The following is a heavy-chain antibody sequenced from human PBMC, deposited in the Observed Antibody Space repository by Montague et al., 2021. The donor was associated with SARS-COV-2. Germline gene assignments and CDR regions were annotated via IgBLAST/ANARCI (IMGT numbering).Heavy chain of an antibody. V-gene: IGHV4-4*07. J-gene: IGHJ5*01. CDR1: GGSITTYY. D-gene: IGHD4/OR15-4a*01. CDR3: ARVASSANSPANNWFDS. CDR2: LSTSGST. Sequence: SETLSLTCSVSGGSITTYYWSWVRQPAGKGLEWIGRLSTSGSTNYNPSLKSRVTMSLDTSKNQVSLKLSSVTAAGTAVYYCARVASSANSPANNWFDSWGQGTLVTVSS.